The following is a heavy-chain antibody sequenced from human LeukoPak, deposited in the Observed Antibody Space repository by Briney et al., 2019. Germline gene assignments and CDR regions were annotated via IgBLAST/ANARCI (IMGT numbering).Heavy chain of an antibody. Sequence: PSETLSLTCTVSGGSISSYYWSWIRQPPGKGLEWIGYIYYSGSTNYNPSLKSRVTISVDTSKNQFSLKLRSVSAADTAVYYCARVRDPDDTAMVMNWFDPWGQGTLVTVSS. V-gene: IGHV4-59*01. D-gene: IGHD5-18*01. CDR3: ARVRDPDDTAMVMNWFDP. CDR1: GGSISSYY. J-gene: IGHJ5*02. CDR2: IYYSGST.